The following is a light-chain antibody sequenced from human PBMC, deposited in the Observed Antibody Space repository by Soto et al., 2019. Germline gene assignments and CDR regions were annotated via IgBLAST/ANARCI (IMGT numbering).Light chain of an antibody. CDR1: QSVSSN. Sequence: EIVMTQSPATLSVSPGERATLSCRASQSVSSNLAWYQQKPGQAPRLLIYGASTRATGIPARFSGSGSGTDITLTISSLQSEEFEVYYCQQYNNWAGTFGQGTKVEIK. CDR2: GAS. CDR3: QQYNNWAGT. V-gene: IGKV3-15*01. J-gene: IGKJ1*01.